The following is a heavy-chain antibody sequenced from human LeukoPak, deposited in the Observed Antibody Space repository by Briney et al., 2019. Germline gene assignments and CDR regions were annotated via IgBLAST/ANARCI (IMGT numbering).Heavy chain of an antibody. J-gene: IGHJ6*03. D-gene: IGHD2-2*01. CDR1: GGSISSGSYY. Sequence: SETLSLTCTVSGGSISSGSYYWGWIRQPPGKGLEWIGSIYYSGSTYYNPSLKSRVTISVDTSKNQFSLKLSSVTAADTAVYYCASGVVVPPKNYYYMDVWGKGTTVTVSS. CDR3: ASGVVVPPKNYYYMDV. CDR2: IYYSGST. V-gene: IGHV4-39*01.